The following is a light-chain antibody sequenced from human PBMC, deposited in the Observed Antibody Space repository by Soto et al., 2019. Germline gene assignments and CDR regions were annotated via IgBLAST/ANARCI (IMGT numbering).Light chain of an antibody. CDR2: GSS. Sequence: EIVLTQSPGTLSLSPGEGATLSCRASQSVSNNFVAWYQQRPGKAPRLLIYGSSSRASGTPDRFSGSGSGTDFTLTISRLEPEDFAVYYCQQYCCSLLSFGGGTKVEIK. V-gene: IGKV3-20*01. J-gene: IGKJ4*01. CDR3: QQYCCSLLS. CDR1: QSVSNNF.